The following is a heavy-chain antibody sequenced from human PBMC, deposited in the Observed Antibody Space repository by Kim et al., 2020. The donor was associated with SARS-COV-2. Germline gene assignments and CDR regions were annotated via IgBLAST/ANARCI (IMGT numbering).Heavy chain of an antibody. V-gene: IGHV4-59*01. J-gene: IGHJ4*02. CDR1: GGSISSYY. CDR3: AGPRLYYFDY. D-gene: IGHD2-21*02. Sequence: SETLSLTCTVSGGSISSYYWSWIRQPPGKGLEWIGYIYYSGSTNYNPSLKSRVTISVDTSKNQFSLKLSSVTAADTAVYYCAGPRLYYFDYWGQGTLVTVSS. CDR2: IYYSGST.